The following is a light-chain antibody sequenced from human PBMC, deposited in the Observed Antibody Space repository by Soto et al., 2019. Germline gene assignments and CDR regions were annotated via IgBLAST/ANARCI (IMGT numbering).Light chain of an antibody. V-gene: IGLV1-44*01. Sequence: QSVLTQPPSASGTPGQRVTISCSGSSSNIGSNTVNWYQQLPGTAPKLLIYSNNQRPSGVPDRCSGSKSRTSASRAISGLQSEDEDDYYCAAWDDSLNGRVFGGGTKVTV. CDR3: AAWDDSLNGRV. CDR1: SSNIGSNT. CDR2: SNN. J-gene: IGLJ3*02.